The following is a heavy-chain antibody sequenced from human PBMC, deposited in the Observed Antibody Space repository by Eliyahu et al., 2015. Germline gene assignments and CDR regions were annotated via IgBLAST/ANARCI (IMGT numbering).Heavy chain of an antibody. D-gene: IGHD3-22*01. J-gene: IGHJ3*01. V-gene: IGHV3-33*01. Sequence: QVQLVESGGGVVQPGRSLRLSCAASGLPFRTYGMHWVRQAPGKGLEWVQVIWYDGSKKYYADSVKGRFTISRDNSKNTLFLQMDNVRAEDTAVYYCATSSGGDKDDAFDFWGQGTMVTVSS. CDR1: GLPFRTYG. CDR2: IWYDGSKK. CDR3: ATSSGGDKDDAFDF.